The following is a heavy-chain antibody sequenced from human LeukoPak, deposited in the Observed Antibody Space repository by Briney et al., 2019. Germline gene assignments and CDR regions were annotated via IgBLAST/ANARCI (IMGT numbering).Heavy chain of an antibody. D-gene: IGHD2-2*01. CDR3: ARHIVVVPAAPPRFDP. V-gene: IGHV4-34*01. CDR2: INHSGST. Sequence: SETLSLTCAVYGGSFSGYYWSWIRQPPGKGLEWIGEINHSGSTNYNPSLKSRVTISVDTSKNQFSLKLSSVTAADTAVYYCARHIVVVPAAPPRFDPWGQGTLVTVSS. CDR1: GGSFSGYY. J-gene: IGHJ5*02.